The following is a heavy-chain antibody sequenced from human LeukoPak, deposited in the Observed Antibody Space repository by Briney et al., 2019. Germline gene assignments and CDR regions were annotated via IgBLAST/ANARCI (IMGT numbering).Heavy chain of an antibody. J-gene: IGHJ4*02. CDR1: GFTFSSYA. D-gene: IGHD3-10*01. CDR2: ISGSGGST. CDR3: AKDFNPASPYYYGSGVDY. V-gene: IGHV3-23*01. Sequence: PGGSLRLSCAASGFTFSSYAMSWVRQAPGKGLEWVSAISGSGGSTYYADSVKGRFTISRDNSKNTLYLQMNSLRAEDTAVYYCAKDFNPASPYYYGSGVDYWGQGTLVTVSS.